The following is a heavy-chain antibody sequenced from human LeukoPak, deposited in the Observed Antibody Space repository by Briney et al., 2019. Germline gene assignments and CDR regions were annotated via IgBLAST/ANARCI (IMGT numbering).Heavy chain of an antibody. J-gene: IGHJ4*02. CDR2: ITSRGEST. D-gene: IGHD2-2*01. V-gene: IGHV3-23*01. CDR1: GFTFSIYA. Sequence: GGSLRLSCAASGFTFSIYAMSWVRQAPGKGLQWVSSITSRGESTWYVDSVKGRFTITRDNSENTLYLQMHSLRAEDTAVYYCARDRPNCYGSDGHYYRRDGDYWGRGTLVSVSS. CDR3: ARDRPNCYGSDGHYYRRDGDY.